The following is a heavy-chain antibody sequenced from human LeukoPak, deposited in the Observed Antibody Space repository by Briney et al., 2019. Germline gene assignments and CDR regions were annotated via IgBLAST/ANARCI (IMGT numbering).Heavy chain of an antibody. CDR2: IKSRTDGGTI. D-gene: IGHD4-17*01. CDR3: ADLGDYGVG. V-gene: IGHV3-15*01. CDR1: GFXFRSFA. J-gene: IGHJ4*02. Sequence: PGGTLRLSCAASGFXFRSFAMSWVRQAPGNGLEWVGSIKSRTDGGTIEYAARVKGRFGISRDDSKNTLYLQINSLKTEYTAVYYCADLGDYGVGWGQGTLVTVSS.